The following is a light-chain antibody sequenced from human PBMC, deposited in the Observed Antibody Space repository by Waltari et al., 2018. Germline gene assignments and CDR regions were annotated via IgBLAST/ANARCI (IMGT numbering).Light chain of an antibody. Sequence: QSVLTQPPPVSGAPGQSVTISCTGSSSNIGAGYDVHWYQQLPGTAPKLLIYGNSNRPSGVPDRFSGSKSGTSASLAITGLQAEDEADYYCQSYDSSLKVFGGGTKLTVL. J-gene: IGLJ2*01. V-gene: IGLV1-40*01. CDR2: GNS. CDR1: SSNIGAGYD. CDR3: QSYDSSLKV.